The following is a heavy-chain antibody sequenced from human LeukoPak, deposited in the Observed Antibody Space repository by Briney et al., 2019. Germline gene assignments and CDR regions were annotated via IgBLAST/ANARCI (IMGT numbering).Heavy chain of an antibody. V-gene: IGHV3-30*18. D-gene: IGHD3-3*01. Sequence: AGGSLRLSCAVSGFTFSSYGMHWVRQAPGKGLEWMAVISYDGTNKYYADSVKGRFTTSRDNSKNTLYLQMNSLRAEDTAVYYCAKDLNYDFWSGLGNWGQGTLVTVSS. CDR2: ISYDGTNK. J-gene: IGHJ1*01. CDR3: AKDLNYDFWSGLGN. CDR1: GFTFSSYG.